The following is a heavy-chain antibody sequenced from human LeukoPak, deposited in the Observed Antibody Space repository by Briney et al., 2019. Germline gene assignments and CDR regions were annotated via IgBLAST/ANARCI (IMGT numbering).Heavy chain of an antibody. Sequence: GASVTVSCKASGYTFTSYYIHWVRQAPGQGLEWMGIFNPTGGSRTYAQKFQDRLTMTGDTSTSTVYMELSSLRSEDTAVYSCVRDQADVRGILGYWGQGTLVSVSS. V-gene: IGHV1-46*01. CDR3: VRDQADVRGILGY. D-gene: IGHD3-10*01. CDR2: FNPTGGSR. J-gene: IGHJ4*02. CDR1: GYTFTSYY.